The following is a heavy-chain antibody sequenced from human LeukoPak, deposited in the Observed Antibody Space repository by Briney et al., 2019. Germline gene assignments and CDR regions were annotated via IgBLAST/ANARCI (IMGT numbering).Heavy chain of an antibody. D-gene: IGHD2-8*01. V-gene: IGHV1-2*02. Sequence: GASVKVSCKASGYTFTYYAMHWVRQAPGQGLQWMGWITPGGGTNYPQKFQGRVAITWDTSITTAYMDLSRLTSDDTAVYYCATLGNCANGVCYPFDYWGQGTLVTVSS. CDR2: ITPGGGT. CDR1: GYTFTYYA. CDR3: ATLGNCANGVCYPFDY. J-gene: IGHJ4*02.